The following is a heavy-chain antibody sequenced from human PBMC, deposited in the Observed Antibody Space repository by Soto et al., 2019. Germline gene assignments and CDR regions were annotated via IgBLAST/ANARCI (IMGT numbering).Heavy chain of an antibody. Sequence: ASVKVSCKASGYTFNYYGISWVRQAPGQGLEWMGWINPDNGDTKYDQKFQGRVTMTTDTSTSTAYMELRSLRSDDTAVYYCARSQAVTQYNWFDPWGQGSLVTVSS. CDR1: GYTFNYYG. J-gene: IGHJ5*02. CDR3: ARSQAVTQYNWFDP. CDR2: INPDNGDT. V-gene: IGHV1-18*01.